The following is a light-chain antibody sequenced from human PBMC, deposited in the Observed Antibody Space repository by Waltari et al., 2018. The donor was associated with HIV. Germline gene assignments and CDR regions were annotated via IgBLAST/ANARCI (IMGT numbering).Light chain of an antibody. CDR3: SSYTSSSTLYV. V-gene: IGLV2-14*01. Sequence: QSALTQPASVSGSPGQSLTISCTGTSSDVGGYTYVSWYQPHPGKAPKLMISEVSNRPSGVTNRFSGSKSGNTASLTISGLQVEDEADYYCSSYTSSSTLYVFGTGTKVTVL. J-gene: IGLJ1*01. CDR2: EVS. CDR1: SSDVGGYTY.